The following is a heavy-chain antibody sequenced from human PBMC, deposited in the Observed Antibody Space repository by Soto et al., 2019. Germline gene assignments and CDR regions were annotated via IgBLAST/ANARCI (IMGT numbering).Heavy chain of an antibody. J-gene: IGHJ5*02. Sequence: SVKVSCKASGFTFTSSAVQWVRQARGQRLEWIGWIVVGSGNTNYAQKFQERVTITRNMSTSTAYMELSSLRSEDTAVYYCARDRRTTVECWFDPWGEGTLVTVSS. CDR3: ARDRRTTVECWFDP. V-gene: IGHV1-58*01. CDR2: IVVGSGNT. D-gene: IGHD4-17*01. CDR1: GFTFTSSA.